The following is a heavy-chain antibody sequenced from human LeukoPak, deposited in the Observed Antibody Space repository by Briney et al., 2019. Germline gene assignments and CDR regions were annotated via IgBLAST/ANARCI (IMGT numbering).Heavy chain of an antibody. J-gene: IGHJ4*02. Sequence: SETLSLTCTVSGYSISSGYYWGWIRQPPGKGLEWIGSIYHSGSTYYNPSLKSRVTISVDTSKNQFSLKLTSVTAADTAVYYCARHSGASRPYRNWGQGTLVIVSA. CDR2: IYHSGST. CDR3: ARHSGASRPYRN. D-gene: IGHD6-6*01. CDR1: GYSISSGYY. V-gene: IGHV4-38-2*02.